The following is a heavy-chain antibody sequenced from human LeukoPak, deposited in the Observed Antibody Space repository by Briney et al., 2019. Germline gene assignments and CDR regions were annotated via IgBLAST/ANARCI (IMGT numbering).Heavy chain of an antibody. Sequence: GGSLRLSCAASGFDFSDHGMHWVRQAPGKGLEWVAVISRHGSTKIYAASVKGRFTISRDNSRNTMYLQMDSLRPEDTAVYFCAKEYSSGWSYWYFDLWGRGTLVTVSS. CDR2: ISRHGSTK. CDR3: AKEYSSGWSYWYFDL. CDR1: GFDFSDHG. D-gene: IGHD6-19*01. J-gene: IGHJ2*01. V-gene: IGHV3-30*18.